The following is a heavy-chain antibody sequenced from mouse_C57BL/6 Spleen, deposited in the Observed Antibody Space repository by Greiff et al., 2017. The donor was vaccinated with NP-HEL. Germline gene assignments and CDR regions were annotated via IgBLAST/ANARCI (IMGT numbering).Heavy chain of an antibody. CDR2: ISDGGSYT. CDR1: GFTFSSYA. J-gene: IGHJ1*03. V-gene: IGHV5-4*01. CDR3: AREDYYGSSRYFDV. D-gene: IGHD1-1*01. Sequence: EVMLVESGGGLVKPGGSLKLSCAASGFTFSSYAMSWVRQTPEKRLEWVATISDGGSYTYYPDNVKGRFTISRDNAKNNLYLQMSHLKSEDTAMYYCAREDYYGSSRYFDVWGTGTTVTVSS.